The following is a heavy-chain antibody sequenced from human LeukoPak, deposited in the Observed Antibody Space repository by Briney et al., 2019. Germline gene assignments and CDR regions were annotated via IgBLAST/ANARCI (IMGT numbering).Heavy chain of an antibody. CDR3: ARDLSDYYGSGSYYNEPHYFDY. CDR1: GFTFSSYD. CDR2: IGTASDT. V-gene: IGHV3-13*01. J-gene: IGHJ4*02. D-gene: IGHD3-10*01. Sequence: GGSLRLSCAASGFTFSSYDMHWVRQGTGKGLEWVSAIGTASDTYYPGSVKGRFTISRENAKNSLYLQMNSLRAGDTAVYYCARDLSDYYGSGSYYNEPHYFDYWGQGTLVTVSS.